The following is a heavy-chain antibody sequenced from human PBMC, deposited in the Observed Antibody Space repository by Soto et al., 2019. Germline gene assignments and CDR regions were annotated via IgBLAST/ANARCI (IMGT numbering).Heavy chain of an antibody. D-gene: IGHD3-3*01. V-gene: IGHV3-30-3*01. CDR1: GFTFSSYA. CDR3: ARDLLEWGSYGYDY. CDR2: ISYDGSNK. J-gene: IGHJ4*02. Sequence: GGSLRLSCAASGFTFSSYAMHWVRQAPGKGLEWVAVISYDGSNKYYANSVKGRFTISRDNSKNTLYLQMNSLRAEDTAVYYCARDLLEWGSYGYDYWGQGTLVTVSS.